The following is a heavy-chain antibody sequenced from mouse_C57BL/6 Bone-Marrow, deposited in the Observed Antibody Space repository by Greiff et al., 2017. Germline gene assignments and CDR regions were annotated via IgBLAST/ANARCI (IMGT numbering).Heavy chain of an antibody. CDR3: ARPITTVVVDWYFDV. Sequence: QVQLQQPGAELVMPGASVKLSCKASGYTFTSYWMHWVKQRPGQGLEWIGEIDTSDSYTNYNQKFKGKSTLTVDKSSSTAYMQLSSMTSEDSAVYYCARPITTVVVDWYFDVWGTGTTVTVSS. J-gene: IGHJ1*03. D-gene: IGHD1-1*01. CDR1: GYTFTSYW. V-gene: IGHV1-69*01. CDR2: IDTSDSYT.